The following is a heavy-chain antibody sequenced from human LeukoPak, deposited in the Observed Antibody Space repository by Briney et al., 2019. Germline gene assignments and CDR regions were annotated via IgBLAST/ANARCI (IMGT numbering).Heavy chain of an antibody. V-gene: IGHV3-48*03. D-gene: IGHD6-13*01. CDR1: GFTFSSYE. CDR3: AKDKGYSSSWYSPTYFDY. CDR2: ISSSGSTI. J-gene: IGHJ4*02. Sequence: GGSLRLSCAASGFTFSSYEMNWVRQAPGKGLEWVSYISSSGSTIYYADSVKGRFTISRDNSKNTLYLQMNSLRAEDTAVYYCAKDKGYSSSWYSPTYFDYWGQGTLVTVSS.